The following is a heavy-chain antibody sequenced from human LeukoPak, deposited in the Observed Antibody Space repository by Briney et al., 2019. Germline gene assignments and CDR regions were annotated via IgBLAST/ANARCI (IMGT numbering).Heavy chain of an antibody. CDR2: INPNNGGT. J-gene: IGHJ5*02. CDR1: GYTFTGYH. Sequence: ASVKVSCKASGYTFTGYHLHWVRQAPGQGLEWTGWINPNNGGTYYAQTFQGRVTMTRDTSISTAYMEVSRLRSDDTAIYYCARHVAASVWFDPWGQGTLVTVSS. D-gene: IGHD2-21*01. CDR3: ARHVAASVWFDP. V-gene: IGHV1-2*02.